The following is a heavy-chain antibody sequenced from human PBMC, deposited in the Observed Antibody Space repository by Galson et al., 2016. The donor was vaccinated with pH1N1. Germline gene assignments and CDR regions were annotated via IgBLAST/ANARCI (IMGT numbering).Heavy chain of an antibody. Sequence: SVKVSFKASGDTLDRYAISWVRQAPGQGLEWMGGIIPIFGAATYSQKFQGRVTIAVDKSTSTAYMELSSLRSEDTAVYYCASPPPSSGHLNYYYYMDVWGKGTTVTVSS. D-gene: IGHD3-3*01. CDR3: ASPPPSSGHLNYYYYMDV. CDR1: GDTLDRYA. J-gene: IGHJ6*03. CDR2: IIPIFGAA. V-gene: IGHV1-69*06.